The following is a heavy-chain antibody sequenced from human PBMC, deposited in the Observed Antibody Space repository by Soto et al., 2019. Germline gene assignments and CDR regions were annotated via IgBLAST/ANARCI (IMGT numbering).Heavy chain of an antibody. V-gene: IGHV4-31*03. CDR1: GGSISSGGYY. Sequence: SETLSLTCTVSGGSISSGGYYWSWIRQHPGKGLEWIGYIYYSGSTYYNPSLKSRVTISVDTSKNQFSLKLSSVTAADTAVYYRARRDYYDSSGYYPYFDYWGQGTLVTVSS. CDR2: IYYSGST. CDR3: ARRDYYDSSGYYPYFDY. J-gene: IGHJ4*02. D-gene: IGHD3-22*01.